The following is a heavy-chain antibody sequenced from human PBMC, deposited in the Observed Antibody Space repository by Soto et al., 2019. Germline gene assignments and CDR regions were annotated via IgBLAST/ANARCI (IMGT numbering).Heavy chain of an antibody. J-gene: IGHJ4*02. V-gene: IGHV1-18*01. CDR3: AGDTPPTDY. Sequence: QVQLVQSGAEVKKPGASVKVSCKTSGYTFTSYHISWVRQAPGQGPEWRGWISAYNTNTNYAQKFQGRVTMTTDTLTSTAYMELRSLRSDDTAVYYCAGDTPPTDYWGQGTLVTVSS. CDR2: ISAYNTNT. CDR1: GYTFTSYH.